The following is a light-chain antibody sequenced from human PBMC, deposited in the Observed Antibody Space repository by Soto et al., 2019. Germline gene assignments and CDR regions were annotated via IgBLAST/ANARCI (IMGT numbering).Light chain of an antibody. CDR1: SADIGAFNY. CDR3: SSYSPSSALV. V-gene: IGLV2-14*03. J-gene: IGLJ2*01. CDR2: DVS. Sequence: QSALTQPASVSGSPGQSITISCAGTSADIGAFNYVSWYQHHPGKAPKLLIYDVSDRPSGVSTRFSASKSANTASLTISGLQADDEADYYCSSYSPSSALVFGGGTQLAV.